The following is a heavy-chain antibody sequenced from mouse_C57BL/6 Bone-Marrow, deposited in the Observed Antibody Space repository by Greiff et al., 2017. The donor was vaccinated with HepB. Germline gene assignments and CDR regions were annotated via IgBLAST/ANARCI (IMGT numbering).Heavy chain of an antibody. J-gene: IGHJ1*03. D-gene: IGHD1-1*01. Sequence: QVHVKQPGAELVRPGSSVKLSCKASGYTFTSYWMDWVKQRPGQGLEWIGNIYPSDSETHYNQKFKDKATLTVDKSSSTAYMQLSSLTSEDSAVYYCARGTTVVATDWYFDVWGTGTTVTVSS. CDR1: GYTFTSYW. CDR2: IYPSDSET. CDR3: ARGTTVVATDWYFDV. V-gene: IGHV1-61*01.